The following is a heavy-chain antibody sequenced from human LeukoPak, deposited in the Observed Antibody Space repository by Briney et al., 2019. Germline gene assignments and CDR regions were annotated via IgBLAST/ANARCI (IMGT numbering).Heavy chain of an antibody. CDR1: GITFSNSA. V-gene: IGHV3-74*01. Sequence: PTGGSLRLSCVPSGITFSNSALSWVRQAPGKGLVWVSRINIDGSRLSYADSVRGRFTISRDNAKNTLYLQMNSLRAEDTAVYYCARDFLHGGVWGQGTVVTVSS. CDR2: INIDGSRL. D-gene: IGHD3-10*01. CDR3: ARDFLHGGV. J-gene: IGHJ4*02.